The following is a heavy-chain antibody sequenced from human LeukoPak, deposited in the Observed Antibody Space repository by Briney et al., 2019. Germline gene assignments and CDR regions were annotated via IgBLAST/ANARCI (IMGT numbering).Heavy chain of an antibody. D-gene: IGHD3-22*01. CDR2: IYTSGTT. J-gene: IGHJ5*01. V-gene: IGHV4-61*02. CDR3: TRDSRLEWFYL. Sequence: PSETLSLTCTVSGGSISSGSYFWSWIRQPAGKGLEWIGRIYTSGTTNYNPSLKSRVTISVDASKNQFSLKLRSVTAADTAVYYCTRDSRLEWFYLWGQGTLVTVSS. CDR1: GGSISSGSYF.